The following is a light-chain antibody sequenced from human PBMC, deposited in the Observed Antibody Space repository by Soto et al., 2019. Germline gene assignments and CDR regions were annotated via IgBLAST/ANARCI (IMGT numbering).Light chain of an antibody. V-gene: IGLV2-8*01. CDR1: SSDVGGYNY. J-gene: IGLJ2*01. CDR2: EVT. CDR3: SSYGGNNNLL. Sequence: QSALTQPPSASGSPGQSVTISCTGTSSDVGGYNYVSWYQQHPGGAPKLMIYEVTKRPSGVPDRFSGSKSGSTASLTVSGLQAEDEADYYCSSYGGNNNLLFGGGTKLTVL.